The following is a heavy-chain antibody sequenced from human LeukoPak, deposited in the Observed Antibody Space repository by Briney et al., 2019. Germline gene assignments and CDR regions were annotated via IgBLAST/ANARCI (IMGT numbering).Heavy chain of an antibody. Sequence: PGGSLRLSCAASGFTFSSYEMNWVRQAPGKGLEWVSYISSSGSTIYYADSVKGRFTISRDNAKNSLYLQMNNLRAEDTALYYCARVRSGGWYDPVDYWGQGTLVTVSS. CDR1: GFTFSSYE. V-gene: IGHV3-48*03. CDR2: ISSSGSTI. J-gene: IGHJ4*02. CDR3: ARVRSGGWYDPVDY. D-gene: IGHD6-19*01.